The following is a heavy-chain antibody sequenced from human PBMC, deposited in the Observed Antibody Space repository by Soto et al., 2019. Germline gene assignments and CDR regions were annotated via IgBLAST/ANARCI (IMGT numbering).Heavy chain of an antibody. J-gene: IGHJ4*02. Sequence: EVQLVESGGGLVKPGGSLRLSCAASGFTFSSYSMNWVRQAPGKGLEWVSSISSSSSYIYYADSVKGRFTISRDNAKNSLYQKMNSLRAEDTAVYYCARDPGGYSNHGGYFDYWGQGTLVTVSS. CDR3: ARDPGGYSNHGGYFDY. CDR1: GFTFSSYS. CDR2: ISSSSSYI. D-gene: IGHD4-4*01. V-gene: IGHV3-21*01.